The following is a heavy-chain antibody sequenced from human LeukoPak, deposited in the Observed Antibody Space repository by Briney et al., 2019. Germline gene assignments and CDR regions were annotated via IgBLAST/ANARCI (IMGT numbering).Heavy chain of an antibody. CDR1: GFTFSSYA. J-gene: IGHJ4*02. V-gene: IGHV3-23*01. CDR2: ISGSGGST. D-gene: IGHD7-27*01. Sequence: GGSLRLSCAASGFTFSSYAMSWVRQVPGKGLEWVSAISGSGGSTYYADFVKGRFTISRDNSKNTLYLQMNSLRAEDTAVYYCATAADSTGEEDYWGQGTLVTVSS. CDR3: ATAADSTGEEDY.